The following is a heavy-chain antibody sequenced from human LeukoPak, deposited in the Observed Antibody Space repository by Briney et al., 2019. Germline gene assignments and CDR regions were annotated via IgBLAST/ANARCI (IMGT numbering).Heavy chain of an antibody. CDR1: GYTFTSYG. V-gene: IGHV1-18*01. J-gene: IGHJ4*02. Sequence: GASVKVSCKASGYTFTSYGISWVRQAPGQGLEWMGWITTYNGNTNYAQKLQGRVTMTTDTSTRTVYMELRSLRSDDTAVYYCARVYCGSPLDYWGQGTLVTVSS. CDR2: ITTYNGNT. D-gene: IGHD1-26*01. CDR3: ARVYCGSPLDY.